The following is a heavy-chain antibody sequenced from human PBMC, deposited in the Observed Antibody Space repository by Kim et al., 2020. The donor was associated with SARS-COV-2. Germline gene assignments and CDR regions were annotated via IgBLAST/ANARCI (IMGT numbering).Heavy chain of an antibody. J-gene: IGHJ4*02. D-gene: IGHD6-13*01. Sequence: GGSLRLSCAASEFTFSDYFMSWIRQAPGKGLELISYISDTGKNIYHAESVRGRFTISRDNARNTLFLQLNSLRAEDTAVYYCVAVAFSSLPYWGQGTLVTLSA. CDR1: EFTFSDYF. V-gene: IGHV3-11*01. CDR3: VAVAFSSLPY. CDR2: ISDTGKNI.